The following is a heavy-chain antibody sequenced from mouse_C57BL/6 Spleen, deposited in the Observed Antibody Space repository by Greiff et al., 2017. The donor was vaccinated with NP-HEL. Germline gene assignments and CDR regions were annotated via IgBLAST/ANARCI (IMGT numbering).Heavy chain of an antibody. CDR2: ISSGSSTI. CDR1: GFTFSDYG. D-gene: IGHD2-12*01. J-gene: IGHJ2*01. V-gene: IGHV5-17*01. CDR3: ARELADYFDY. Sequence: EVQGVESGGGLVKPGGSLKLSCAASGFTFSDYGMHWVRQAPEKGLEWVAYISSGSSTIYYADTFKGRFTISKDNAKNTLFLQMTSLRSEDTAMYYCARELADYFDYWGQGTTLTVAS.